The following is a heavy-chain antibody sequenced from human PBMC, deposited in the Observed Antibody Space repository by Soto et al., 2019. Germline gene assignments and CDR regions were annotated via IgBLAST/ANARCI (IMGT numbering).Heavy chain of an antibody. Sequence: SETLSLTCSVSGVSVSRGDSFWSWIRHSPVTGLEWFGYFYDSGNTKYNPSLRGRVTISVDTSKNQFSLKLNSVTAADTAVYYCARQTVFGDFFDYWGPGIPVTVSS. J-gene: IGHJ4*02. CDR3: ARQTVFGDFFDY. CDR2: FYDSGNT. CDR1: GVSVSRGDSF. D-gene: IGHD3-10*01. V-gene: IGHV4-61*08.